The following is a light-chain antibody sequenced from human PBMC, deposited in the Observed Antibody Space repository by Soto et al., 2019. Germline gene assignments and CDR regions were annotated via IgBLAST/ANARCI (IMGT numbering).Light chain of an antibody. CDR1: RSNIGKNL. V-gene: IGLV1-51*01. J-gene: IGLJ2*01. Sequence: QSLLMQPPSVSAAPGQKVTISCFGGRSNIGKNLVSWYQQFPRTAPKFLIFVNNKRTSGTPDRFSGSKSGTSATLDITGVQTGDEADYFCGTWDSSLSAVVFGGGTKLTVL. CDR3: GTWDSSLSAVV. CDR2: VNN.